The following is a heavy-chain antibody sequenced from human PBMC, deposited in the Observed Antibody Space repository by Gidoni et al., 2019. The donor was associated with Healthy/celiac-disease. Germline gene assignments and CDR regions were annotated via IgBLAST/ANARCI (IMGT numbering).Heavy chain of an antibody. CDR2: ISSSSSYI. CDR3: ASDIVVVPAAMNASKDAFDI. J-gene: IGHJ3*02. V-gene: IGHV3-21*01. CDR1: GFTFSSYS. D-gene: IGHD2-2*01. Sequence: EVQLVESGGGLVKPGGSLRLSCAASGFTFSSYSMNWVRQAPGKGLEWVSSISSSSSYIYYADSVKGRFTISRDNAKNSLYLQMNSLRAEDTAVYYCASDIVVVPAAMNASKDAFDIWGQGTMVTVSS.